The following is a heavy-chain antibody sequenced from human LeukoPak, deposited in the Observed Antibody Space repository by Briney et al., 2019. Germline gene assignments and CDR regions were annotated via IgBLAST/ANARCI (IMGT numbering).Heavy chain of an antibody. CDR3: ARSSGWYHRGPDYYYYYMDV. D-gene: IGHD6-19*01. Sequence: GGSLRLSCAASGFIFNSHSMNWVRQAPGKGLEWVSSISSTSSYIYYADSVKSRFTISRDNAKNSLDLQMNSLRAEDTAVYYCARSSGWYHRGPDYYYYYMDVWGKGTTVTISS. J-gene: IGHJ6*03. CDR1: GFIFNSHS. V-gene: IGHV3-21*01. CDR2: ISSTSSYI.